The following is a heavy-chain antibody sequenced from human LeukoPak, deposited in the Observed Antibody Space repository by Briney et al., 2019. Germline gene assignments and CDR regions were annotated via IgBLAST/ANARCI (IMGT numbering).Heavy chain of an antibody. D-gene: IGHD5-24*01. Sequence: QAGGSLRLSCATSGFTFSSYAMTWVRQAPGKGLEWVSAISGSGGSTYYADSVKGRFTISRDNSKNTLYLQMNSLRAEDTAVYYCARGGGWLQRGEKYHYWGQGTLVTVSS. CDR1: GFTFSSYA. J-gene: IGHJ4*02. CDR2: ISGSGGST. CDR3: ARGGGWLQRGEKYHY. V-gene: IGHV3-23*01.